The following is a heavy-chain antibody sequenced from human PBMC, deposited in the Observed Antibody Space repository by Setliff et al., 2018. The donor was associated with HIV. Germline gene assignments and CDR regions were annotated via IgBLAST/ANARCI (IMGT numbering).Heavy chain of an antibody. V-gene: IGHV1-18*01. Sequence: ASVKVSCKASGYTFTDFGITWVRQAPGQGLEWMGWIGAFNGNTHYPQNLQGRATMTTDTSTRTAYMELRNLRSEDTAIYYCARGLGNFVPDLIGYFDYWGQGTLVTVSS. J-gene: IGHJ4*02. D-gene: IGHD3-3*02. CDR3: ARGLGNFVPDLIGYFDY. CDR2: IGAFNGNT. CDR1: GYTFTDFG.